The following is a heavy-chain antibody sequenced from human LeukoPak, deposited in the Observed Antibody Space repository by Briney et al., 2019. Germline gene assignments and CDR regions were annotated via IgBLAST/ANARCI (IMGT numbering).Heavy chain of an antibody. Sequence: PSETLSLTCTVSGGSISSSSYYWGWLRQPPGKGLEWIGSIYYSGSTYYNPSLKSRVTISVDTSKNQFSLKLSSVTAADTAVYYCARHLGDIVVVPAAFNWFDPWGQGTLVTVSS. D-gene: IGHD2-2*01. J-gene: IGHJ5*02. CDR3: ARHLGDIVVVPAAFNWFDP. CDR1: GGSISSSSYY. V-gene: IGHV4-39*01. CDR2: IYYSGST.